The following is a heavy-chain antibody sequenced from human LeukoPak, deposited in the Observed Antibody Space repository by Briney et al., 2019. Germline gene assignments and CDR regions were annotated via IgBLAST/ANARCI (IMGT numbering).Heavy chain of an antibody. CDR3: ARDRYDLDAFDI. CDR1: GGSISSSSYY. J-gene: IGHJ3*02. V-gene: IGHV4-39*02. Sequence: SETLSLTCTVSGGSISSSSYYWGWIRQPPGKGLEWIGSIYYSGSTYYNPSLKSRVTISVDTSKNQFSLKLSSVTAADTAVYYCARDRYDLDAFDIWGQGTMVTVSS. D-gene: IGHD3-3*01. CDR2: IYYSGST.